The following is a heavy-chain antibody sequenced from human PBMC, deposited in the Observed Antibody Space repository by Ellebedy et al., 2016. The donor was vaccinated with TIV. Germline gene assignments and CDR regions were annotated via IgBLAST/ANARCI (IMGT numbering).Heavy chain of an antibody. Sequence: ASVKVSCKASGGTFSSYAISWVRQAPGQGLEWMGGIIPIFGTANYAQKFQGRVTITADESTSTAYMELSSLRSEDTAVYYCARDTVVAATGYYYGMDVWGQGTTVTVSS. J-gene: IGHJ6*02. CDR2: IIPIFGTA. D-gene: IGHD2-15*01. CDR3: ARDTVVAATGYYYGMDV. CDR1: GGTFSSYA. V-gene: IGHV1-69*13.